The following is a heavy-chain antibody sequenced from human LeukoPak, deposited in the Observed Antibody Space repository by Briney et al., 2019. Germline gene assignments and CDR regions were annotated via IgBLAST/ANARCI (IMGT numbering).Heavy chain of an antibody. CDR2: IYSGGST. J-gene: IGHJ4*02. V-gene: IGHV3-53*04. CDR3: ARGPTSWLSSGYSVVADY. CDR1: GFTVSSNY. Sequence: GGSLGLSCAASGFTVSSNYMSWVRQAPGKGLEWVSVIYSGGSTYYADSVKGRFTISRHNSKNTLYLQMNSLRAEDTAVYYCARGPTSWLSSGYSVVADYWGQGTQVTVSS. D-gene: IGHD3-22*01.